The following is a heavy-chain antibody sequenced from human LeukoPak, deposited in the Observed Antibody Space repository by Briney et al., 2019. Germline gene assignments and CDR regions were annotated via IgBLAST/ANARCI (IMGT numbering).Heavy chain of an antibody. Sequence: SETLSLTCTVSGGSISSSSYYWGWIRQPPGRGLEWIGSIYYSGSTYYNPSLKSRVTISVDTSKNQFSLKLSSVTAADTAVYYCARVVEGIAAYWGQGTLVTVSS. CDR1: GGSISSSSYY. V-gene: IGHV4-39*07. CDR3: ARVVEGIAAY. D-gene: IGHD6-13*01. J-gene: IGHJ4*02. CDR2: IYYSGST.